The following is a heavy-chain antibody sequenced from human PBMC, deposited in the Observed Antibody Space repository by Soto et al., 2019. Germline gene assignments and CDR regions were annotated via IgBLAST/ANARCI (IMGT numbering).Heavy chain of an antibody. Sequence: PGGSVRLSCAASGFTFRNYWMSGVRQVPGKGRVWVARINSDGTRASYGDSAKGRFTIARDNAKSTLYLQMDSLRADDTAVYYCARAYSGPDWGQGTLVTVSS. D-gene: IGHD4-4*01. J-gene: IGHJ4*02. CDR1: GFTFRNYW. V-gene: IGHV3-74*01. CDR3: ARAYSGPD. CDR2: INSDGTRA.